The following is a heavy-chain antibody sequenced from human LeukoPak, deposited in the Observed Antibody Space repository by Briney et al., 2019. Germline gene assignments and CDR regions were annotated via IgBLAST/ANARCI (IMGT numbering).Heavy chain of an antibody. D-gene: IGHD3-22*01. CDR1: VLTFISYA. CDR3: AKDQAGRLVINAFDI. J-gene: IGHJ3*02. V-gene: IGHV3-30*02. CDR2: IRYDGGNK. Sequence: GWSLRLSFASTVLTFISYAMHGVRQAPGKGLEGVAFIRYDGGNKYYADSVKSRFTISRDNSKNKMHLKMNSLSAEDTAVYYCAKDQAGRLVINAFDIWGQGTMVTV.